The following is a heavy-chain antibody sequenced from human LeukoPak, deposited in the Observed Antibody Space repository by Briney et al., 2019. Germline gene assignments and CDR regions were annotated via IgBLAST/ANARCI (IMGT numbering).Heavy chain of an antibody. CDR2: IYSGGST. V-gene: IGHV3-66*01. CDR3: AVQWLGCWFDP. Sequence: GGSLRLSCAASGFTFNSYAMSWVRQAPGKGLEWVSVIYSGGSTYYADSVKGRFTISRDNSKNTLYLQMNSLRAEDTAVYYCAVQWLGCWFDPWGQGTLVTVSS. D-gene: IGHD6-19*01. CDR1: GFTFNSYA. J-gene: IGHJ5*02.